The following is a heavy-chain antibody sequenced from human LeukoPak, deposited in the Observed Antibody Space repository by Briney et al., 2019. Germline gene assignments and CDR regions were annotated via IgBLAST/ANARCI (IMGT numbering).Heavy chain of an antibody. D-gene: IGHD3-3*01. CDR3: ARITYDFWSGYYMPDDP. Sequence: ASVKVACKASGYTFTNYGISWVRQAPGQGLEWMGWISIYNGNTDYAQKLRGRVTMTTDTSTSTAYMELRSLRSDDTAVYYCARITYDFWSGYYMPDDPWGQGTLVTVSS. J-gene: IGHJ5*02. CDR1: GYTFTNYG. CDR2: ISIYNGNT. V-gene: IGHV1-18*01.